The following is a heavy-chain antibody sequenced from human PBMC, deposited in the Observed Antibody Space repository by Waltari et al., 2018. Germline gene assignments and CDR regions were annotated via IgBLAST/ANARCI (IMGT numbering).Heavy chain of an antibody. V-gene: IGHV1-2*02. J-gene: IGHJ1*01. D-gene: IGHD1-7*01. CDR3: ARGRISGTTPLFQH. CDR2: INPNSGGT. Sequence: QVQLVQSGAEVKKPGASVKVSCKASGYTFTGNYMHWVRQAPGQGIEWMGWINPNSGGTNYAQKFHGRVTMTRDTSIPTVSMELSRLRSDDTAVYYCARGRISGTTPLFQHWGQGTLVTVSS. CDR1: GYTFTGNY.